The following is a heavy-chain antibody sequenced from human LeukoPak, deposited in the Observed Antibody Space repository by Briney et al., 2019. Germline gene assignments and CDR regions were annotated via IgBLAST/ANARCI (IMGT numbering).Heavy chain of an antibody. V-gene: IGHV4-4*07. J-gene: IGHJ4*02. D-gene: IGHD3-22*01. CDR1: GGSISSYY. CDR3: ASDSFYDSGGYFYY. CDR2: IYTSGST. Sequence: SETLSLTCTVSGGSISSYYWSWIRQPPGKGLEWIGRIYTSGSTNYNPSLKSRVTLSVDTSNNQFSLKLTSVTAADTAVYYCASDSFYDSGGYFYYWGQGTLVTVSS.